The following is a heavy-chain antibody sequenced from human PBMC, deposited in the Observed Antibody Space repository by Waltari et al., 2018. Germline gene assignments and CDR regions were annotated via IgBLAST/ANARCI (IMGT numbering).Heavy chain of an antibody. V-gene: IGHV4-34*01. J-gene: IGHJ5*02. CDR3: ASGRLELQTGFDP. D-gene: IGHD1-7*01. CDR1: VGSFRGSY. Sequence: QVQLQLWGADMLRPSEPMSLTGAATVGSFRGSYWSGIRQPPGKGLEWLGEINQSGSTKYNPSPKRRVTISVETSKNQFSLKLSSVTAAVTAVYVGASGRLELQTGFDPWGQGTLVTVSS. CDR2: INQSGST.